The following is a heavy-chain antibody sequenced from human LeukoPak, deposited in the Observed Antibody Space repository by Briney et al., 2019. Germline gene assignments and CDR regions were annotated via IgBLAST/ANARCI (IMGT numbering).Heavy chain of an antibody. CDR1: GFTFSNYA. CDR3: AKDPYYDFWSGYYDYYYYGMDV. CDR2: ISYDGSNK. D-gene: IGHD3-3*01. Sequence: PGGSLRLSCAASGFTFSNYAMHWVREAPGKGLEWVAVISYDGSNKYYADSVKGRFTISRDNSKNTLYLQMNSLRAEDTAVYYCAKDPYYDFWSGYYDYYYYGMDVWGQGTTVTVSS. J-gene: IGHJ6*02. V-gene: IGHV3-30*04.